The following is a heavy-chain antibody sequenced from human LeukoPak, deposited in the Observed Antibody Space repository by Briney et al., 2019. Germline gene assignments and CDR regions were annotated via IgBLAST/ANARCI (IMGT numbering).Heavy chain of an antibody. J-gene: IGHJ4*02. V-gene: IGHV4-59*01. CDR1: GGSTSSNP. D-gene: IGHD6-19*01. CDR2: YYNSGST. Sequence: KPSETLSLTCTVSGGSTSSNPWSWMRQPPGKGLEWIGTYYNSGSTNYNPSLKNRATISVDTSKNQFSLKLSSVTAADTAVYYCARFKRAGGWSYFDYWGQGTLVTVSS. CDR3: ARFKRAGGWSYFDY.